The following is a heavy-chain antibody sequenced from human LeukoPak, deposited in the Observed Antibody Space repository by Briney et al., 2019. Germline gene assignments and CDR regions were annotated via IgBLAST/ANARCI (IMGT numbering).Heavy chain of an antibody. Sequence: GGSLRLSCAASGFTFSNAWMSWVRQAPGKGLEWVGRIKSKTDGGTTDYAAPVKGRFTISRDDSKNTLYLQMNSPKTEDTAVYYCTTEPPTLHYDIFTGYYIGREIYFDYWGQGTLVTVSS. D-gene: IGHD3-9*01. CDR3: TTEPPTLHYDIFTGYYIGREIYFDY. V-gene: IGHV3-15*01. CDR1: GFTFSNAW. J-gene: IGHJ4*02. CDR2: IKSKTDGGTT.